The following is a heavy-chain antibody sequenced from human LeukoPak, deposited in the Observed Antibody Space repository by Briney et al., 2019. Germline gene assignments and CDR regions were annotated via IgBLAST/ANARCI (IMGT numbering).Heavy chain of an antibody. CDR1: GFTFSSYA. Sequence: GGSLRLSCVASGFTFSSYAMRWVRQAPGKGLEWVSTISGSGDTTYYADSVKGRFTISRDNAKNSLYLQMNSLRADDTAVYYCARFPQVTTPQYWYFDLWGRGTLVTVSS. CDR3: ARFPQVTTPQYWYFDL. J-gene: IGHJ2*01. V-gene: IGHV3-23*01. CDR2: ISGSGDTT. D-gene: IGHD4-17*01.